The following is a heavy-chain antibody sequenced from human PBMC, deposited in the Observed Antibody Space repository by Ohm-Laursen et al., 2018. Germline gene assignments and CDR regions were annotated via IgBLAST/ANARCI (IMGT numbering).Heavy chain of an antibody. CDR1: GFTVSSNY. CDR3: ARRLGYCSTSNCYGGYSNLPLFDY. V-gene: IGHV3-66*01. J-gene: IGHJ4*02. CDR2: IYSGGST. D-gene: IGHD2-2*01. Sequence: SLRLSCTASGFTVSSNYMSWVRQAPGKGLEWVSVIYSGGSTYYTDSVKGRFTISRDNSKNTLYLQMNSLRAEDTAVYYCARRLGYCSTSNCYGGYSNLPLFDYWGQGTLVTVSS.